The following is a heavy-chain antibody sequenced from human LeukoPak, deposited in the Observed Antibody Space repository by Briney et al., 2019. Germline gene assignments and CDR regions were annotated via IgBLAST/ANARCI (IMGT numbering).Heavy chain of an antibody. CDR2: IVVGSGNT. D-gene: IGHD2-15*01. CDR1: GFTFTSSA. Sequence: GASVKASCKASGFTFTSSAVQWVRQARGQRLEWIGWIVVGSGNTNYAQKFQERVTITRDMSTSTAYMELSSLRSEDTAVYYCAAGYCSGGSCYPYYYYGMDVWGQGTTVTVSS. V-gene: IGHV1-58*01. J-gene: IGHJ6*02. CDR3: AAGYCSGGSCYPYYYYGMDV.